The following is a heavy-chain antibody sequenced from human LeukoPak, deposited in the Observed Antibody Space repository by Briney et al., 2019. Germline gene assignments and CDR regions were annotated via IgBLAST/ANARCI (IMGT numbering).Heavy chain of an antibody. J-gene: IGHJ2*01. V-gene: IGHV4-34*01. Sequence: SETLSLACAVYGGSFSGYYWSWIRQPPGKGLEWIGEINHSGSTNYNPSLKSRVTISVDTSKNQFSLKLSSVTAADTAVYYCARSDCSSTSCYNGNWYFDLWGRGTLVTVSS. D-gene: IGHD2-2*01. CDR2: INHSGST. CDR3: ARSDCSSTSCYNGNWYFDL. CDR1: GGSFSGYY.